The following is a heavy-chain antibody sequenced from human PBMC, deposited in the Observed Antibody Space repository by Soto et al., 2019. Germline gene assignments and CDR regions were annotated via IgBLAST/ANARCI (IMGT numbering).Heavy chain of an antibody. D-gene: IGHD2-21*02. Sequence: ASVKVSSKTPVYTFTKYERHWVRPSPGQRLEWMGWINVGNGNTRYSQKFQGRLTLTRDTPGNTAYLELNSLISEDTAVYYCETPQDHGDCHDLWGQGTLVTVSS. V-gene: IGHV1-3*01. J-gene: IGHJ4*02. CDR1: VYTFTKYE. CDR3: ETPQDHGDCHDL. CDR2: INVGNGNT.